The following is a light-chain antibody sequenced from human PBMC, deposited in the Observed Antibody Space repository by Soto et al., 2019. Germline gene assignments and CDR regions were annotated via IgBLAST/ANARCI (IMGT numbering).Light chain of an antibody. CDR2: EVN. Sequence: QSALTQPPCASGSPGQSVTISCTGTSSDVGYYNYVSWYQQHPGKAPKLIIYEVNKRPSGVPDRFSGSKSGNTASLTVSGLQAEDEAEYYCTSYAVVLNVVFGGGTKLTVL. CDR3: TSYAVVLNVV. J-gene: IGLJ2*01. CDR1: SSDVGYYNY. V-gene: IGLV2-8*01.